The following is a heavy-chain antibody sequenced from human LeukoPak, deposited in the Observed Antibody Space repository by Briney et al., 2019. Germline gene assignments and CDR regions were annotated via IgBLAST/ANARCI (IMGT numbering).Heavy chain of an antibody. CDR1: GGSISSGGYY. CDR3: ARAPVLHVFDY. V-gene: IGHV4-30-2*01. CDR2: IYHSGST. Sequence: PSETLSLTCTVSGGSISSGGYYWSWIRQPPGKGLEWIGYIYHSGSTYYNPSLKSRVTISVDRSKNQFSLKLSSVTAADTAVYYCARAPVLHVFDYWGQGTLVTVSS. J-gene: IGHJ4*02. D-gene: IGHD2-8*02.